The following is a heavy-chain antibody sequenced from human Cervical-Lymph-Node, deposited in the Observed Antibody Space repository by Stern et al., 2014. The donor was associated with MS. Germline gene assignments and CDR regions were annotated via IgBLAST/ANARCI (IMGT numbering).Heavy chain of an antibody. CDR1: GYTFTSYD. Sequence: QVQLVQSGAEVKKPGASVKVSCKASGYTFTSYDINWVRQATGQGLEWMGWMNPNSGNTGYAQKFQGRVTMTRNTSISPAYMELSSLRSEDTAVYYCARGRVRKAGYYNYYGMDVWGQGTTVTVSS. CDR3: ARGRVRKAGYYNYYGMDV. V-gene: IGHV1-8*01. CDR2: MNPNSGNT. J-gene: IGHJ6*02. D-gene: IGHD3-10*01.